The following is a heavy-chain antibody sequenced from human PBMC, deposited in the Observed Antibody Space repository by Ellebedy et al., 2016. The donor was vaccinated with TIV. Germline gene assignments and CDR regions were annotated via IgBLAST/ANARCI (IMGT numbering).Heavy chain of an antibody. CDR1: GFTFSSSW. Sequence: GESLKISCAASGFTFSSSWMHWVRQAPGKELVWVSRINTDGSDTTYADSVKGRFTISRDNAKSTLYLQMNGLRAEDTAVYYCARGEDFWSGYFDYWGQGTLVTVSS. V-gene: IGHV3-74*01. D-gene: IGHD3-3*01. CDR3: ARGEDFWSGYFDY. CDR2: INTDGSDT. J-gene: IGHJ4*02.